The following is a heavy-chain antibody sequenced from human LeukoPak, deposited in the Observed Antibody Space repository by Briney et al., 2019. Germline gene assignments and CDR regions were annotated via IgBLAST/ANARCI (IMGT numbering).Heavy chain of an antibody. CDR3: ARDPHCSSTSCYDWEIDY. Sequence: GGSLRLSCAASGFTFSDYYMSWIRQAPGKGLEWVSYISSSGSTIYCADSVKGRFTISRDNAKNSLYLQMNSLRAEDTAVYYCARDPHCSSTSCYDWEIDYWGQGTLVTVSS. CDR2: ISSSGSTI. J-gene: IGHJ4*02. V-gene: IGHV3-11*01. D-gene: IGHD2-2*01. CDR1: GFTFSDYY.